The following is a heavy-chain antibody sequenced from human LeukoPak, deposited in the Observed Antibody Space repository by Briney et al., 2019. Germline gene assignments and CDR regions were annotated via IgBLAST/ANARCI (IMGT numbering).Heavy chain of an antibody. CDR2: ISAYNGNT. Sequence: ASVKASCKASGYTFTSYGISWVRQAPGQGLEWMGWISAYNGNTNYAQKLQGRVTMTTDTSTSTAYMELRSLRSDDTAVYYCARYDSSIAARPSDYWGQGTLVTVSS. V-gene: IGHV1-18*01. CDR1: GYTFTSYG. J-gene: IGHJ4*02. D-gene: IGHD6-6*01. CDR3: ARYDSSIAARPSDY.